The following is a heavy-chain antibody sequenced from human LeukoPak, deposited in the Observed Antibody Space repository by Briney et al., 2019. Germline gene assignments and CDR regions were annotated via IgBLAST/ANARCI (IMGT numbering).Heavy chain of an antibody. V-gene: IGHV3-11*01. D-gene: IGHD3-10*01. Sequence: PGGSLRLSCAASGFTFSDYYMSWIRQAPGKGLEWVSYISSSGSTIYYADSMKGRFTISRDNAKNSLYLQMNSLRVEDTAVYYCARDLYGSGNYYYYGMDVWGQGTTVTVSS. CDR1: GFTFSDYY. J-gene: IGHJ6*02. CDR2: ISSSGSTI. CDR3: ARDLYGSGNYYYYGMDV.